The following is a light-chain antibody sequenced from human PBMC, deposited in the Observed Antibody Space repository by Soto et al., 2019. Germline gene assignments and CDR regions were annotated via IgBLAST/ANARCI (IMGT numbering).Light chain of an antibody. CDR1: SNDVGRYDY. Sequence: QSALTQPASVSASPGQSVTISCTGTSNDVGRYDYVSWYQQHPGKAPKLIIYEVSRRPSGVADRFSGSKSGNTASLTISGLQAEDEGDYYCSSYTSTNTHVLFGGGTKLTVL. CDR2: EVS. J-gene: IGLJ3*02. CDR3: SSYTSTNTHVL. V-gene: IGLV2-14*01.